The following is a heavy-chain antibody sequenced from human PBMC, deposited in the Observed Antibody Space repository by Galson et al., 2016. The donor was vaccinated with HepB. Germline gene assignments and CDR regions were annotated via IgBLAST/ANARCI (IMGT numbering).Heavy chain of an antibody. V-gene: IGHV4-59*11. CDR2: IYYIGST. CDR1: GVSMTHHF. Sequence: SETLSLTCSVSGVSMTHHFWSWIRQPPGKGLEWIGYIYYIGSTNYNPSLKSRVTISVDTSRNQFSLQLTSVTAADTAFYYCARGSISFDYWGQGTLVTASS. CDR3: ARGSISFDY. J-gene: IGHJ4*02.